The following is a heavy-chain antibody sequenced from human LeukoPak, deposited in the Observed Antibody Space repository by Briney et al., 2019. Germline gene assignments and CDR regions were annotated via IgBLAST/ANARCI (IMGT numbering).Heavy chain of an antibody. V-gene: IGHV4-59*01. CDR1: GGSISSYY. CDR3: ARVRWDSSSAGFDY. CDR2: IYYSGST. J-gene: IGHJ4*02. D-gene: IGHD6-6*01. Sequence: PSETLSLTCTVSGGSISSYYWSWIRQPPGKGLEWIGYIYYSGSTNYNPSLKSRVTISADTSKNQFSLKLSSVTAADTAVYYCARVRWDSSSAGFDYWGQGTLVTVSS.